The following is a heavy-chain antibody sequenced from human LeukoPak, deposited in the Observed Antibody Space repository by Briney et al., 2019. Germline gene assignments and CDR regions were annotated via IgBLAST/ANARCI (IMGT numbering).Heavy chain of an antibody. V-gene: IGHV4-34*01. D-gene: IGHD2-8*01. CDR1: GGSFSGYY. CDR2: INHSGST. CDR3: ARVDLYGTIDY. Sequence: SETLSLTCAVYGGSFSGYYWSWIRQPPGKGLEWIGEINHSGSTNYNPSLKSRVTISVDTSKNQFSLKLSSVTAADTAVYYCARVDLYGTIDYWGQGTLVTVSS. J-gene: IGHJ4*02.